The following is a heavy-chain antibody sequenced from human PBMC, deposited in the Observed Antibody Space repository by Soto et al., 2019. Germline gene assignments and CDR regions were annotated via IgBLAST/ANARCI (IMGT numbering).Heavy chain of an antibody. CDR2: ISYDGSNK. D-gene: IGHD6-19*01. V-gene: IGHV3-30-3*01. J-gene: IGHJ6*02. Sequence: GGSLRLSCAASGFTFSSYAMHWVRQAPGKGLEWVAVISYDGSNKYYADSVKGRFTISRDNSKNTLHLQMNSLRAEDTVVYYRARHPPSIAVAGTVHKTRNRDQTKNYYYGMDVWGQGTTVTVSS. CDR3: ARHPPSIAVAGTVHKTRNRDQTKNYYYGMDV. CDR1: GFTFSSYA.